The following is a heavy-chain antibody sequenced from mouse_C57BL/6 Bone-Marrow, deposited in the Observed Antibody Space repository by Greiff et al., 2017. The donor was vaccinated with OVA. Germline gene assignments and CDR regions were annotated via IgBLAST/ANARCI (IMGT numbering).Heavy chain of an antibody. CDR1: GYTFTGYW. D-gene: IGHD2-1*01. Sequence: QVQLQQSGAELMKPGASVKLSCKATGYTFTGYWIEWVKQRPGHGLEWIGEILPGSGSTNYNEKFKGKATFTADTSSNTAYMQLSSLTTEDSAIYYCARDSYLLWSRHYYAMDYWGQGTSVTVSS. CDR2: ILPGSGST. CDR3: ARDSYLLWSRHYYAMDY. J-gene: IGHJ4*01. V-gene: IGHV1-9*01.